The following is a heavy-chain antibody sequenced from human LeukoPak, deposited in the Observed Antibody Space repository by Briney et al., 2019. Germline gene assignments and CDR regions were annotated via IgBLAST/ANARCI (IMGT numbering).Heavy chain of an antibody. V-gene: IGHV3-23*01. J-gene: IGHJ4*02. D-gene: IGHD6-19*01. CDR3: AKKRTPVSGTNYFDY. CDR1: GFTFSSYA. CDR2: ISAGGDNT. Sequence: GGSLRLSCAASGFTFSSYAMSWVRQAPGKGVGWGSAISAGGDNTYYAESVKGRFTISRDNSKNTVYLQMTSVMADNTARYYCAKKRTPVSGTNYFDYWGQGTLVTVSS.